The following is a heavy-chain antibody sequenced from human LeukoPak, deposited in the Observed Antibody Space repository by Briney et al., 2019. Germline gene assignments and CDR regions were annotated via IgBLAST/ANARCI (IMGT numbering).Heavy chain of an antibody. CDR2: ISGSGGST. V-gene: IGHV3-23*01. Sequence: PGGSLRLSCAASGFTFSNAWMSWVRQAPGKGLEWVSAISGSGGSTYYADSVKGRFTISRDNSKNTLYLQMNSLRAEDTAVYYCARAQWPDSAIDYWGQGTLVTVSS. CDR3: ARAQWPDSAIDY. D-gene: IGHD6-19*01. CDR1: GFTFSNAW. J-gene: IGHJ4*02.